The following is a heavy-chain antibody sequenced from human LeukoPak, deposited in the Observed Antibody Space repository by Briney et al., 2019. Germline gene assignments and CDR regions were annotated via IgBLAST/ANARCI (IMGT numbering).Heavy chain of an antibody. D-gene: IGHD5-24*01. CDR2: MIGTGDT. CDR1: GFNFGNFA. CDR3: AKDMHYNDGRWEFDP. Sequence: QPGXXLRLSCVASGFNFGNFAVTWVRQAPGKGLEWVSGMIGTGDTYYSDSVKGSFTIFRDYYRNKLYLQMNNLIFEDTAIYYCAKDMHYNDGRWEFDPWGQGTLVTVSS. J-gene: IGHJ5*02. V-gene: IGHV3-23*01.